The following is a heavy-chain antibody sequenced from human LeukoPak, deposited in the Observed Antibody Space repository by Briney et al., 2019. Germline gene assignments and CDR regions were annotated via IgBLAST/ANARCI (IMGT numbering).Heavy chain of an antibody. J-gene: IGHJ6*02. CDR2: IYFRGTT. CDR1: GASITTDKHY. CDR3: ATRSARTWSSYYFDNWGQGSPVTVSSDV. Sequence: SETLSLTCTVSGASITTDKHYWGYIRQTPGKGLEWIGFIYFRGTTHYNPSLQSRGTLSIDTSKNQISLTLTSVTAADAAVYYCATRSARTWSSYYFDNWGQGSPVTVSSDVWGQGTTVTVSS. D-gene: IGHD2/OR15-2a*01. V-gene: IGHV4-39*07.